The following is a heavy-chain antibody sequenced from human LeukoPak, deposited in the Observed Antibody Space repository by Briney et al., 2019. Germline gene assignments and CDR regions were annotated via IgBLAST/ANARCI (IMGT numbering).Heavy chain of an antibody. V-gene: IGHV3-30*03. CDR1: GFTFSSYG. CDR2: ISYDGSNK. D-gene: IGHD3-16*01. J-gene: IGHJ6*02. CDR3: ARGGGLDV. Sequence: PGGSLTLSCAASGFTFSSYGMHWVRQAPGKGLEWVAVISYDGSNKYYADSVKGRFTISRDNAKNSLYLQMSNLRAEDTAVYFCARGGGLDVWGQGATVTVSS.